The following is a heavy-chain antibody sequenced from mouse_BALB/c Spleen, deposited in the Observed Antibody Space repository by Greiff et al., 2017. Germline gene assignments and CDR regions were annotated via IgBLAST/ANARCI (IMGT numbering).Heavy chain of an antibody. CDR1: GYSFTSYW. CDR3: TRSGSSFSYWYFDV. Sequence: EVQLQQSGTVLARPGASVKMSCKASGYSFTSYWMHWVKQRPGQGLEWIGAIYPGNSDTSYNQKFKGKAKLTAVTSASTAYMELSSLTNEDSAVYYCTRSGSSFSYWYFDVWGAGTTVTVSS. J-gene: IGHJ1*01. D-gene: IGHD1-1*01. V-gene: IGHV1-5*01. CDR2: IYPGNSDT.